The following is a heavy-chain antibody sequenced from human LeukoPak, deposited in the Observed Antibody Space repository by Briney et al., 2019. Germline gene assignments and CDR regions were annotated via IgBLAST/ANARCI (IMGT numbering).Heavy chain of an antibody. V-gene: IGHV1-2*02. Sequence: ASVKVSCKASGYIFTAYHMHWVRQAPGQGLEWVGWINPNSGGTHYAPKFQGRVTMTRDTSFTTAYVELTRLTSDDTAVYYCARAPLSLAFDIWGQGTMVTVSS. J-gene: IGHJ3*02. CDR3: ARAPLSLAFDI. CDR2: INPNSGGT. CDR1: GYIFTAYH. D-gene: IGHD2/OR15-2a*01.